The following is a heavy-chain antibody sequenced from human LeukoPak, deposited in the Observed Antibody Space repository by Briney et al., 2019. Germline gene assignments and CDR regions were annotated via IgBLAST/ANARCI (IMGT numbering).Heavy chain of an antibody. D-gene: IGHD4-17*01. CDR2: TNPNSGGT. V-gene: IGHV1-2*02. CDR1: GYTFTGYY. CDR3: ARAPSTVTTYFHYYYYYMDV. Sequence: GASVKVSCKASGYTFTGYYIHWVRQAPGQGLEWMGWTNPNSGGTNYAQKFQGRVTMTRDTSISTAYMELSRLRSDDTAVYYCARAPSTVTTYFHYYYYYMDVWGKGTTVTISS. J-gene: IGHJ6*03.